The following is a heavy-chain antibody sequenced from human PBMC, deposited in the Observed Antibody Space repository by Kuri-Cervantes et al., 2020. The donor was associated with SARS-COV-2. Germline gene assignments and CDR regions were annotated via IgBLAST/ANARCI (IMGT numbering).Heavy chain of an antibody. Sequence: GGSLRLSCAASGFTFDDYAMHWVRQAPGKGLEWVSGISWNSGSIGYADSVKGRFTISRDNSKNTLYLQMNSLRAEDTAVYYCASGGPYGDYVFVYWGQGTLVTVSS. CDR3: ASGGPYGDYVFVY. D-gene: IGHD4-17*01. CDR1: GFTFDDYA. CDR2: ISWNSGSI. V-gene: IGHV3-9*01. J-gene: IGHJ4*02.